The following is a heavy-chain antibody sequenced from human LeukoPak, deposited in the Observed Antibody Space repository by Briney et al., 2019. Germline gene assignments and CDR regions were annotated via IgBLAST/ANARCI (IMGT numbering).Heavy chain of an antibody. CDR3: AKRPDCSTTNCFRFEY. Sequence: PGGSLRLSCAASGFSFSTYAISGVRQAPGQGLEWVSSINGDGGSTYYAESVKGRFTVSRDNSKNTLYLQMDSLRAEDTAVYYCAKRPDCSTTNCFRFEYWGQGTLVTVSS. CDR2: INGDGGST. CDR1: GFSFSTYA. V-gene: IGHV3-23*01. J-gene: IGHJ4*02. D-gene: IGHD2/OR15-2a*01.